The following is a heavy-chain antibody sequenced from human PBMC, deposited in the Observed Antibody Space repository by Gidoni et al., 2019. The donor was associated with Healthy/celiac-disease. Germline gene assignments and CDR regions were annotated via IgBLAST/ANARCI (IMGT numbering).Heavy chain of an antibody. J-gene: IGHJ4*02. V-gene: IGHV3-49*05. Sequence: EVQLVESGGGLVKPGRSLRLSCTASGFTFGDYAMSWFRQAPGKGLEWVGFIGSKAYGGTTEYAAAVKGRFTISRDDSKSIAYLQMNSLKTEDTAVYYCTRGGCGGGDCPFDYWGQGTLVTVSS. CDR3: TRGGCGGGDCPFDY. CDR2: IGSKAYGGTT. D-gene: IGHD2-21*02. CDR1: GFTFGDYA.